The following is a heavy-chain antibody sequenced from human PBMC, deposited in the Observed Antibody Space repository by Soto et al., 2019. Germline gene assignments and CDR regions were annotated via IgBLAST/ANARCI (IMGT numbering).Heavy chain of an antibody. Sequence: SETLSLTCTVSGDSISSNNYYWGWILHPPGKGLEWIGSIYYSGSTHYNPSLKSRVTISVDTSKNQFSLKLTSVTAADTAVYYCARNESGSSTNWFDPWGQGTLVTVSS. V-gene: IGHV4-39*01. J-gene: IGHJ5*02. D-gene: IGHD3-22*01. CDR1: GDSISSNNYY. CDR2: IYYSGST. CDR3: ARNESGSSTNWFDP.